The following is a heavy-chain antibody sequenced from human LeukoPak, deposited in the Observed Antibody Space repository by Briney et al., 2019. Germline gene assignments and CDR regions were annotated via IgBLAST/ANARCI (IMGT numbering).Heavy chain of an antibody. D-gene: IGHD6-13*01. Sequence: QPGGSLRLSCAASGFTFSSYGMHWVRQAPGKGLEWVAFIRYDGSNKYYADSVKGRFTISRDNSKNTLYLQMNSLRAEDTAVYYCAKDVIDIAAAAQAHWYFDLWGRGTLVTVSS. J-gene: IGHJ2*01. V-gene: IGHV3-30*02. CDR3: AKDVIDIAAAAQAHWYFDL. CDR2: IRYDGSNK. CDR1: GFTFSSYG.